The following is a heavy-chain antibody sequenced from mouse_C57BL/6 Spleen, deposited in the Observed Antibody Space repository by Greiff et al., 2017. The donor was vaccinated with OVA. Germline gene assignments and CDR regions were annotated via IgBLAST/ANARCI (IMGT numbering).Heavy chain of an antibody. J-gene: IGHJ3*01. V-gene: IGHV1-55*01. CDR1: GYTFTSYW. Sequence: QVQLQQPGAELVKPGASVKMSCKASGYTFTSYWITWVKQRPGQGLEWIGDIYPGSGSTNYNEKFKSKATLTVDTSSSTAYMQLSSPTSEDSAVYYCARGDYDETWFAYWGQGTLVTVSA. CDR3: ARGDYDETWFAY. CDR2: IYPGSGST. D-gene: IGHD2-4*01.